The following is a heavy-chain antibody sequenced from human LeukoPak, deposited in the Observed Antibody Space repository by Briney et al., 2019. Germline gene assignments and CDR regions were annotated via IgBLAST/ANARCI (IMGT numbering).Heavy chain of an antibody. Sequence: GGSLRLSCAASGFTFSSYWMNWVRQAPGKGLEWVSSISSSSSYIYYADSVKGRFTISRDNAKNSLYLQMNSLRAEDTAVYYCARDRLYCSSTSCYGIYYYYYGMDVWGQGTTVTVSS. D-gene: IGHD2-2*01. CDR1: GFTFSSYW. CDR3: ARDRLYCSSTSCYGIYYYYYGMDV. J-gene: IGHJ6*02. CDR2: ISSSSSYI. V-gene: IGHV3-21*01.